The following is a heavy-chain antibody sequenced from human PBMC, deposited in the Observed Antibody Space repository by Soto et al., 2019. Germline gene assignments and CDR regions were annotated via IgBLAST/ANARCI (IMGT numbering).Heavy chain of an antibody. J-gene: IGHJ3*02. D-gene: IGHD6-19*01. V-gene: IGHV1-24*01. Sequence: ASVKVSCKVSGYTLTELSMHWVRQAPGKGLEWMGGFDPEDGETIYAQKFQGRVTMTEDTSTDPAYMELSSLRSEDTAVYYCATGIGSGWYSAFDIWGQGTMVTVSS. CDR1: GYTLTELS. CDR3: ATGIGSGWYSAFDI. CDR2: FDPEDGET.